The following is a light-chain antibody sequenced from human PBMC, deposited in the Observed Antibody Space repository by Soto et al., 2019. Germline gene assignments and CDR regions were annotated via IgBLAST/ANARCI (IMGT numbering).Light chain of an antibody. CDR3: SSYAGSPYV. Sequence: QSALTQPASVSGSLGQSITISCTGTSSDVGSYNLVSWYQQHPGKAPKLMIYEVSKRPSGVSNRFSGSKSGNTASLTISGLQAEDEADYYCSSYAGSPYVFGTGTKHRP. V-gene: IGLV2-23*02. J-gene: IGLJ1*01. CDR1: SSDVGSYNL. CDR2: EVS.